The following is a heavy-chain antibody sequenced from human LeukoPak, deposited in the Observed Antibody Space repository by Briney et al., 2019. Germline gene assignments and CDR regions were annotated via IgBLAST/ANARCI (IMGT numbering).Heavy chain of an antibody. J-gene: IGHJ4*02. CDR1: GGSISSGSYY. Sequence: SETLPLTCTVSGGSISSGSYYWSWIRQPAGKGLEWIGRIYTSGSTNYNPSLKSRVTISVDTSKNQFSLKLSSVTAADTAVYYCARENGDYDYWGQGTLVTVSS. CDR2: IYTSGST. V-gene: IGHV4-61*02. D-gene: IGHD4-17*01. CDR3: ARENGDYDY.